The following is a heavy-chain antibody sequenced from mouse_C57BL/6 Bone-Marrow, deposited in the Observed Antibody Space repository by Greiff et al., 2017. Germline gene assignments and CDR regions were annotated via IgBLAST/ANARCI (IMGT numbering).Heavy chain of an antibody. Sequence: QVQLQQPGAELVKPGASVKLSCKASGYTFTSYWMQWVKQRPGQGLAWIGETDPSDSYTNYNQKFKGKATLTVDTSSSTAYMQLSSLTSEDSAVYYCARGAWFAYWGQGTLVTVSA. J-gene: IGHJ3*01. CDR2: TDPSDSYT. CDR1: GYTFTSYW. CDR3: ARGAWFAY. V-gene: IGHV1-50*01.